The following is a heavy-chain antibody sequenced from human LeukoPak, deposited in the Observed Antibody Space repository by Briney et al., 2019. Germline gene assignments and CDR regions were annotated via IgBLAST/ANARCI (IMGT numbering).Heavy chain of an antibody. CDR2: ISGSGGGT. Sequence: PGGSLRLSCAASGFTFSSYAMSWVRQAPGKGLEWVSAISGSGGGTYYADSVKGRSTISRDNSKNTLYLQMNSLRAEDTAVYYCTKTPTYYYDSSGSLYYFDYWGQGTLVTVSS. J-gene: IGHJ4*02. CDR1: GFTFSSYA. CDR3: TKTPTYYYDSSGSLYYFDY. D-gene: IGHD3-22*01. V-gene: IGHV3-23*01.